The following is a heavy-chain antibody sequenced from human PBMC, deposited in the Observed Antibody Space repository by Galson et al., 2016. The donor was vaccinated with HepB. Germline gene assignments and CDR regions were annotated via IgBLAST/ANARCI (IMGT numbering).Heavy chain of an antibody. Sequence: SVKVSCKASRYTFTSFAMNWVRQAPGQGLEWMGWINTNPGNPTYAQGFPGRFVFSLDTSVSTTYLQISRLKAEDTAVYYCARVGDFGYSPSGPPDIWGQGTMVTVSS. J-gene: IGHJ3*02. V-gene: IGHV7-4-1*02. CDR1: RYTFTSFA. CDR3: ARVGDFGYSPSGPPDI. D-gene: IGHD3-22*01. CDR2: INTNPGNP.